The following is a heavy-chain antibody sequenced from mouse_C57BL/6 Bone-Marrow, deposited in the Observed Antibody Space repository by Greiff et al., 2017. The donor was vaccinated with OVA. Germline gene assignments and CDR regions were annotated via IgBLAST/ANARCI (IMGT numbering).Heavy chain of an antibody. CDR1: GYTFTDYY. CDR2: INPYNGGT. CDR3: ARGENYYAMDY. V-gene: IGHV1-19*01. Sequence: EVKLMESGPVLVKPGASVKMSCKASGYTFTDYYMNWVKQSHGKSLEWIGVINPYNGGTSYNQKFKGKATLTVDKSSSTAYMELNSLTSEDSAVYYCARGENYYAMDYWGQGTSVTVSS. J-gene: IGHJ4*01.